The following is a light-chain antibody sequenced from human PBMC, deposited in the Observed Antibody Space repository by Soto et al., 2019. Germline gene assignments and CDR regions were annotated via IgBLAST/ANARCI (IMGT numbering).Light chain of an antibody. J-gene: IGLJ1*01. Sequence: QSALTQPPSASGSPGQSVTISCTGTSSDVGGYNYVSWYQQHPGKAPKVMIYDVNKWPSGVPDRFSGSKSGNTASLTVSGLQAEDEADYYCSSYAGSDNVFGTGTKVTVL. CDR2: DVN. CDR1: SSDVGGYNY. V-gene: IGLV2-8*01. CDR3: SSYAGSDNV.